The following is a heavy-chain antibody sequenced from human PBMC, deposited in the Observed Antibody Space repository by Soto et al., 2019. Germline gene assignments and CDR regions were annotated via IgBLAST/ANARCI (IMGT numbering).Heavy chain of an antibody. CDR2: IYATGTT. Sequence: SETLSLTCTVSGASISGFYWSWIRKSAGKGLEWIGRIYATGTTDYNPSLKSRVMMSVDTSKKQFSLKLRFVTAAATAVYYCVRDGTRTLRDWFDPWGQGISVTVSS. J-gene: IGHJ5*02. CDR1: GASISGFY. V-gene: IGHV4-4*07. CDR3: VRDGTRTLRDWFDP. D-gene: IGHD1-1*01.